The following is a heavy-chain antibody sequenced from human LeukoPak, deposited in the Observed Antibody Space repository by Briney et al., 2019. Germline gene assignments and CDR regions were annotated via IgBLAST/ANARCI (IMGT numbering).Heavy chain of an antibody. CDR3: ARDFIAAAGDY. CDR1: GYTFTSYY. D-gene: IGHD6-13*01. V-gene: IGHV1-46*01. CDR2: INPSGGSP. J-gene: IGHJ4*02. Sequence: ASVKVSCKASGYTFTSYYMNWVRQAPGQGLEWMGIINPSGGSPSYAQKFQGRVTMTRDTSTSTVYMELSSLRSEDTAVYYCARDFIAAAGDYWGQGTLVTVSS.